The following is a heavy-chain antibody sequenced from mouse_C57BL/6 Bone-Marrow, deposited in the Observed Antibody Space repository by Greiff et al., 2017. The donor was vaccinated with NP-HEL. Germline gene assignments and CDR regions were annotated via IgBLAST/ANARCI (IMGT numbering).Heavy chain of an antibody. CDR3: AKENFYYYGSKGFAY. J-gene: IGHJ3*01. CDR2: IWRGGST. Sequence: QVQLQQSGPGLVQPSQSLSITCTVSGFSLTSYGVHWVRQSPGKGLEWLGVIWRGGSTDYNAAFMSRLSITKDNSKSQVFFKMNSLQADDTAIYYCAKENFYYYGSKGFAYWGQGTLVTVSA. CDR1: GFSLTSYG. V-gene: IGHV2-5*01. D-gene: IGHD1-1*01.